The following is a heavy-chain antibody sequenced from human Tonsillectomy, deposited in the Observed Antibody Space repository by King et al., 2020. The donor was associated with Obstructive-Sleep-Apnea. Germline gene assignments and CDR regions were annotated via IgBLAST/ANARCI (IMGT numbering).Heavy chain of an antibody. CDR3: ARGVVGATTPYYFDY. V-gene: IGHV1-69*01. Sequence: VQLVESGAEVKKPGSSVKVSCKASGGTFSSYAINWVRQAPGQGLEWMGGIIPIFGTANYAQKFQGRVTITADESTSTAYMELSSLRSEDTAVYYCARGVVGATTPYYFDYWGQGTLVTVSS. CDR1: GGTFSSYA. D-gene: IGHD1-26*01. J-gene: IGHJ4*02. CDR2: IIPIFGTA.